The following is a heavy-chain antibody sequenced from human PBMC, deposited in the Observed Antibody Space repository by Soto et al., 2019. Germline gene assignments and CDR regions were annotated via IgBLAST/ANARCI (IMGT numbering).Heavy chain of an antibody. J-gene: IGHJ6*02. Sequence: TSETLSLTCIVSGDSISSSDYYWGWIRQAPGKGPEWIGSIYNSGIMHYNPSLRNRLTMSVDTSKNQFSLKLTSVTAADTAVYYCARTILRGDSSSPGGYYYYGMDVWGQGTTVTVSS. CDR1: GDSISSSDYY. CDR3: ARTILRGDSSSPGGYYYYGMDV. V-gene: IGHV4-39*07. CDR2: IYNSGIM. D-gene: IGHD6-6*01.